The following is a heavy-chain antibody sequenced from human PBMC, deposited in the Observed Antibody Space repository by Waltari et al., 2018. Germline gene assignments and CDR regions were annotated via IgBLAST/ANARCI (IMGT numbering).Heavy chain of an antibody. V-gene: IGHV3-74*03. D-gene: IGHD7-27*01. CDR1: GFTFSSYW. Sequence: DVHLVESGGGLVQPGGSLRLSCVASGFTFSSYWMHWVRRVPGKGLTWVSHINSDGTGTTDADSVKGRFTVSRDNAKSTLFLQMTSLRAEDTAVYFCVRDDPGYGLDVWGQGTTVTVSS. J-gene: IGHJ6*02. CDR3: VRDDPGYGLDV. CDR2: INSDGTGT.